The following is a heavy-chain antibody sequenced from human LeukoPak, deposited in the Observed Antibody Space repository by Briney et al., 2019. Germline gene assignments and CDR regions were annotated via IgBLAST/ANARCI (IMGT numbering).Heavy chain of an antibody. Sequence: GESLKISCKGSEDSFTNYWIGWVRQMPGKGLECMGIIYPGDSDTRYSPSFQGQVTISADKSISTAYLQWSSLKASDTALYYCAQQGDSSFFDYWGQGTLVTVSS. CDR3: AQQGDSSFFDY. CDR2: IYPGDSDT. V-gene: IGHV5-51*01. J-gene: IGHJ4*02. CDR1: EDSFTNYW. D-gene: IGHD2-21*01.